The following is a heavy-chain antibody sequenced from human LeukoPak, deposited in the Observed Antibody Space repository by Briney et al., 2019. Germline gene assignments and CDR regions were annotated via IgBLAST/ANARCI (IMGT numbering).Heavy chain of an antibody. J-gene: IGHJ3*01. CDR3: AKDYPRGIYDF. Sequence: PGGSLILSCAASGFTVSSNYMSWVRQAPGKGLEWVSAISGSGGSTYYADSVKGRFTISRDNSKNTLYLQMNSLRAEDTAVYYCAKDYPRGIYDFWGQGTMVTVSS. CDR1: GFTVSSNY. V-gene: IGHV3-23*01. CDR2: ISGSGGST. D-gene: IGHD3-3*01.